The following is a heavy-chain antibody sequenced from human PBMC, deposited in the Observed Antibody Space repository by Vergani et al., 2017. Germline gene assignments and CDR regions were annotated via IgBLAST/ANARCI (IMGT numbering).Heavy chain of an antibody. J-gene: IGHJ4*02. V-gene: IGHV3-30-3*01. CDR2: ISFDGTNE. CDR1: GFALNRHA. Sequence: QVQLVESGGGVVQPGTSLRLSCVVSGFALNRHAMYWVRQAPGKGLEWVVGISFDGTNEYYPDLVKGRFTISRDIAKSTLYLQVRSLRLEDTGVYHCVRDRGLCAGGRCYTEAWDYWGQGTTVTVSS. CDR3: VRDRGLCAGGRCYTEAWDY. D-gene: IGHD2-2*02.